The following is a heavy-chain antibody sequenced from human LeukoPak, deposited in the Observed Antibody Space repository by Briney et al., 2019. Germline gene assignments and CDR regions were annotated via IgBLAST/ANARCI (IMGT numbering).Heavy chain of an antibody. J-gene: IGHJ6*03. CDR3: ASTGNSYYYYMDV. D-gene: IGHD5-24*01. CDR2: IYYSGST. CDR1: SGSFGSSSYY. Sequence: PSETLSLTCTVSSGSFGSSSYYWGWIRQPPGKGLEWIGSIYYSGSTYYNPSLKSRITISVDTSKNQFSLKLSSVTAADTAVYYCASTGNSYYYYMDVWGKGTTVTVSS. V-gene: IGHV4-39*01.